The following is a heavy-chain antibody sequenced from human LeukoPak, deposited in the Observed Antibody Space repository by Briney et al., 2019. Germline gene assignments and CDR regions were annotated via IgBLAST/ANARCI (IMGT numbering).Heavy chain of an antibody. CDR2: IIPILGIA. V-gene: IGHV1-69*04. D-gene: IGHD3-22*01. J-gene: IGHJ4*02. CDR1: GGTFSSYA. Sequence: ASVKVSCKASGGTFSSYAISWVRQAPGQGLEWMGRIIPILGIANYAQKFQGRVTITADKSTSTAYMELSSLRSEDTAVYYCARGVNYYDSSGYGDWGQGTLVTVSS. CDR3: ARGVNYYDSSGYGD.